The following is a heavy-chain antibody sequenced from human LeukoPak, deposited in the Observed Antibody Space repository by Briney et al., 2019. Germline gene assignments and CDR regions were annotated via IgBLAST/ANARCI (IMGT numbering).Heavy chain of an antibody. CDR1: GFTFSSYA. D-gene: IGHD2-2*01. CDR2: ISYDGGNA. Sequence: PGGSLRLSCAASGFTFSSYAMSWVRQAPGKGLEWVAVISYDGGNAYYADSVKGRFTISRDNSKHTLYLQMNSLRPEDTAVYYCAKADQPLQTLWSYFDYWGQGTLVTVSS. CDR3: AKADQPLQTLWSYFDY. V-gene: IGHV3-30*18. J-gene: IGHJ4*02.